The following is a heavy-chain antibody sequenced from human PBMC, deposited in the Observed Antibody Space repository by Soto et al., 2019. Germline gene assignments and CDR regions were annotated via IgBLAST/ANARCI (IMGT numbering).Heavy chain of an antibody. Sequence: ASVQVSCKASGNTFTNCGVTWVRQAPGQGLEWMGWISAYTDDPNYAQKFQGRVTMTIDTSTSTAYLDLRSLTSDDTAVYYCARVIPGAEAWFDPWGQGTLVTVSS. V-gene: IGHV1-18*01. CDR3: ARVIPGAEAWFDP. J-gene: IGHJ5*02. CDR1: GNTFTNCG. CDR2: ISAYTDDP. D-gene: IGHD2-2*01.